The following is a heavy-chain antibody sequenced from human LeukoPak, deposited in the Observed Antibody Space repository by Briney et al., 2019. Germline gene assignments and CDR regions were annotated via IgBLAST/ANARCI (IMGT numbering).Heavy chain of an antibody. CDR3: ARDTYYYDSSGLFDY. V-gene: IGHV1-2*02. CDR1: GYTFTGYY. CDR2: INPNSGGT. Sequence: ASVKVSCKASGYTFTGYYMHWVRQAPGQGLEWMGWINPNSGGTNYAQKFQGRVTMTRDTSISTAYMELSRLRSDDTAVYYCARDTYYYDSSGLFDYWAREPWSPSPQ. J-gene: IGHJ4*02. D-gene: IGHD3-22*01.